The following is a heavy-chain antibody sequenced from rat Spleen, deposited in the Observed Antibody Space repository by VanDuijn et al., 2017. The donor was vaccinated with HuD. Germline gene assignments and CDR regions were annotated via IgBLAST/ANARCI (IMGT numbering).Heavy chain of an antibody. CDR2: ISYDGSST. V-gene: IGHV5-29*01. Sequence: EVQLVESDGCLVQPGRSLKLSCVASGFTFNGCYMAWARPAPTKGLEWVATISYDGSSTYYRDSVKGRFTISRDNAKSTLYLQMDSLRSEDTATYYCVRQGFLRDWYFDFWGPGTMVAVSS. D-gene: IGHD1-11*01. CDR1: GFTFNGCY. J-gene: IGHJ1*01. CDR3: VRQGFLRDWYFDF.